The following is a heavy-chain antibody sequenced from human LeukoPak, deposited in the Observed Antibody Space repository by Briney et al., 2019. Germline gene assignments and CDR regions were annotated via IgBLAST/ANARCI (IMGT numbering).Heavy chain of an antibody. D-gene: IGHD2-15*01. Sequence: ASVKVSCKASGYAFTSYDINWVRQATGQGLEWMGWMSPNSGNTGYAQKFQGRVTMTRNTSISTAYMELSSLRSEDTAVYYCARVLLGYCSGGSCYSGYWGQGTLFTVSS. CDR1: GYAFTSYD. CDR3: ARVLLGYCSGGSCYSGY. J-gene: IGHJ4*02. CDR2: MSPNSGNT. V-gene: IGHV1-8*01.